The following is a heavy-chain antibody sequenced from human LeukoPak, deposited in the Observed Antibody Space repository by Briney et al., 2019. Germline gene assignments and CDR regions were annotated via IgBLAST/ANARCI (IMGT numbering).Heavy chain of an antibody. D-gene: IGHD3-22*01. V-gene: IGHV3-21*01. CDR1: GFTFSRYS. J-gene: IGHJ4*02. CDR3: ARTMLEVAATSDY. Sequence: GGSQRLSCAASGFTFSRYSMNWVRQAPGKGLEWVSSISSGGSYIYYADSLKGRFTISRDNAKNSPYLQMHSLRAEDTAVYYCARTMLEVAATSDYWGQGTLVTVSA. CDR2: ISSGGSYI.